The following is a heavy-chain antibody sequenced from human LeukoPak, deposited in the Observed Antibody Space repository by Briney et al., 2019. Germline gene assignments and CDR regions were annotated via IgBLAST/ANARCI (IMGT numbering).Heavy chain of an antibody. Sequence: GGSLRLSCAASGFSVSSSYVSWVRQAPGKGLEWVSVIYAGGDTYYADSVKGRFTISRDNSRNTVYLQMTSLRAEDTAVYHCARYMISGVVSLSCFEYWGQGTLVTVSS. D-gene: IGHD3/OR15-3a*01. CDR2: IYAGGDT. CDR1: GFSVSSSY. V-gene: IGHV3-66*02. CDR3: ARYMISGVVSLSCFEY. J-gene: IGHJ4*02.